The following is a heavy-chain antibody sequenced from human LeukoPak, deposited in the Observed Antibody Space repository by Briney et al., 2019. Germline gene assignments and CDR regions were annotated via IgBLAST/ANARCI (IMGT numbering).Heavy chain of an antibody. CDR1: SGSISGYY. CDR3: ARDGRAGSLFAY. J-gene: IGHJ4*02. V-gene: IGHV4-59*01. D-gene: IGHD6-19*01. Sequence: SETLSLTCIVSSGSISGYYWSWIRQPPGKGLEWVGYISYSGSTNYNPSLKSRVTISVDTSKNQFSLKLSSVTAADTAIYYCARDGRAGSLFAYWGQGTLVTVSS. CDR2: ISYSGST.